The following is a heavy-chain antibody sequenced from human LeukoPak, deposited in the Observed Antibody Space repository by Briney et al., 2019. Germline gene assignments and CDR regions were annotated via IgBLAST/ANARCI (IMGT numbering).Heavy chain of an antibody. J-gene: IGHJ4*02. CDR3: AYSSSWYFLDY. CDR1: GGSISSSSYY. Sequence: PETLSLTCTVSGGSISSSSYYWGWIRQPPGKGLGWIGSIYYSGSTYYNPSLKSRVTISVDTSKNQFSLKLSSVTAADTAVYYCAYSSSWYFLDYWGQGTLVTVSS. D-gene: IGHD6-13*01. CDR2: IYYSGST. V-gene: IGHV4-39*01.